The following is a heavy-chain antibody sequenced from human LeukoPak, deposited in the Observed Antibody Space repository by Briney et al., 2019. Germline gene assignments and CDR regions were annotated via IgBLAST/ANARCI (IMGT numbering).Heavy chain of an antibody. D-gene: IGHD2-21*02. CDR3: ARGGGGIIVVVTAGAFDI. CDR2: ISSSSGYI. J-gene: IGHJ3*02. V-gene: IGHV3-21*01. CDR1: GFTFSSYS. Sequence: GGSLRLSCAASGFTFSSYSMNWVRQAPGKGLEWVSSISSSSGYIYYADSVKGRFTISRDNAKNSLYLQMNSLRAEDTAVYYCARGGGGIIVVVTAGAFDIWGQGTMVTVSS.